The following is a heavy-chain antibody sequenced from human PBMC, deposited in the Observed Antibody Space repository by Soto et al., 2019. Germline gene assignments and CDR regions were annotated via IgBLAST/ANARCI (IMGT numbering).Heavy chain of an antibody. CDR3: ARARITSGLGATNFHC. D-gene: IGHD3-10*01. Sequence: QVQLVQSGAEVKTPGSSVKVSCKASGGSFSSYSISWVRQAPGQGLEWIGGIIPVFGTTTYAQKFQGRVTITADASTTTAYMELSSLRSEDTAVYYCARARITSGLGATNFHCWGQGTLVSVSS. CDR1: GGSFSSYS. CDR2: IIPVFGTT. V-gene: IGHV1-69*01. J-gene: IGHJ4*02.